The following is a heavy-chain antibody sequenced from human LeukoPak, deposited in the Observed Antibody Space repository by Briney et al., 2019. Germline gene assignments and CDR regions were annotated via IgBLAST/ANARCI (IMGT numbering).Heavy chain of an antibody. CDR2: ITGSGSNT. V-gene: IGHV3-23*01. CDR3: ARRCSSWFCYYYMDV. CDR1: GFSFSSFA. D-gene: IGHD6-13*01. Sequence: GGSLRLSCAASGFSFSSFAMSWVRQAPGKGLEWVSAITGSGSNTYYADSVKGRFTISRDNSKNTLYLQMNSLRAEDTAVYYCARRCSSWFCYYYMDVWGKGTTVTISS. J-gene: IGHJ6*03.